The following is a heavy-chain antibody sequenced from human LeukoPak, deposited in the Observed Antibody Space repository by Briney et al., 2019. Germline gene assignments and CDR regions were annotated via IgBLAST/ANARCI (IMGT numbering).Heavy chain of an antibody. CDR2: INYNGST. CDR3: ARGVHDFWSGYYSVYYYYYYYMDV. CDR1: GRSISSYY. Sequence: PSVTLSLTCTVSGRSISSYYWSWIRHPPGKGLEWFGYINYNGSTNYNPSLKSRVTISVDTSKNQFSLKLSSVTAADTAVYYCARGVHDFWSGYYSVYYYYYYYMDVWGKGTTVTVSS. J-gene: IGHJ6*03. D-gene: IGHD3-3*01. V-gene: IGHV4-59*01.